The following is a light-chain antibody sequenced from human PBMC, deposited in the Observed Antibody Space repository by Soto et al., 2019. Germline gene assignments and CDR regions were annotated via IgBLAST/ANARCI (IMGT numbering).Light chain of an antibody. CDR1: SGDVGTYNF. CDR2: DVN. CDR3: CSYTTTSTYV. J-gene: IGLJ1*01. Sequence: QSVLSQPAFVSGSPGQSITISCTGTSGDVGTYNFVSWYQQHPGKAPKLIIYDVNSRPSGVSNRFPASKSGNTASLTISGLQAEDEADYYCCSYTTTSTYVFGTGTKVTVL. V-gene: IGLV2-14*03.